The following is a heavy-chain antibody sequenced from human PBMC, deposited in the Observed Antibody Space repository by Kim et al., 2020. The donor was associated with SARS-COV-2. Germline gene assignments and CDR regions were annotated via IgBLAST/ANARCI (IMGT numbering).Heavy chain of an antibody. Sequence: YNPSLKSRVTISVDTSKNQFSLKLSSVTAADTAVYYCARLGAAAGMNFDYWGQGTLVTVSS. D-gene: IGHD6-13*01. J-gene: IGHJ4*02. V-gene: IGHV4-39*01. CDR3: ARLGAAAGMNFDY.